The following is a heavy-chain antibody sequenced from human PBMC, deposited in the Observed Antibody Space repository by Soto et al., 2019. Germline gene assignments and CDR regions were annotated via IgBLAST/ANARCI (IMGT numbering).Heavy chain of an antibody. V-gene: IGHV4-31*03. J-gene: IGHJ6*02. D-gene: IGHD2-2*01. CDR3: ARGRYCSSTSCYYYYGMDV. CDR2: IYYSGST. Sequence: SETLSLTCTVSGGSISSDGYYWSWIRQHPGKGLEWVGYIYYSGSTYYNPSLKSRVTISEDTSKNQFSLKLSSVTAADTAVYYCARGRYCSSTSCYYYYGMDVWGQGTTVTVSS. CDR1: GGSISSDGYY.